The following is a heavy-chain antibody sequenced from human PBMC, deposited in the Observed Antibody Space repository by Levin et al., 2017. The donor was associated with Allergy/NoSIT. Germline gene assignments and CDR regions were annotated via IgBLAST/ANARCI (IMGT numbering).Heavy chain of an antibody. Sequence: GESLKISCAASGFTFSDYYMSWIRQAPGKGLEWVSYISSSGSTIYYADSVKGRFTISRGNAKNSLYLQMNSLRAEDTAVYYCARDLAPYYYDSSGSLGGYFDYWGQGTLVTVSS. D-gene: IGHD3-22*01. CDR1: GFTFSDYY. CDR2: ISSSGSTI. V-gene: IGHV3-11*01. J-gene: IGHJ4*02. CDR3: ARDLAPYYYDSSGSLGGYFDY.